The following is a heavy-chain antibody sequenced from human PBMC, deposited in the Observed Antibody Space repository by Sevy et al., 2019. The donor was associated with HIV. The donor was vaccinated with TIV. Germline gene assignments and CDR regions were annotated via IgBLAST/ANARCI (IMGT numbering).Heavy chain of an antibody. D-gene: IGHD6-19*01. J-gene: IGHJ4*02. CDR2: IWYDGSNK. V-gene: IGHV3-33*01. Sequence: GGSLRLSCAASGFTFSSYGMHWVRQAPGKGLEWVAIIWYDGSNKKYADSVKGRFSISRDNSKNTLYLQMNSLRAEDTAVYYCAREGIAVAGIGDYFDYWGQGTLVTVSS. CDR3: AREGIAVAGIGDYFDY. CDR1: GFTFSSYG.